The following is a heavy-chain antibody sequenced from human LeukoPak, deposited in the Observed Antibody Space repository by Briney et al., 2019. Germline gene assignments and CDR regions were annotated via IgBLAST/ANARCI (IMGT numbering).Heavy chain of an antibody. D-gene: IGHD4-17*01. CDR3: ARGATVPSRRYFDY. Sequence: SVKVSCKASGDTFSSYAISWVRQAPGQGLEWMGGIIPIFGTANYAQKFQGRVTITADKSTSTAYMELSSLRSEDTAVYYCARGATVPSRRYFDYWGQGTLVTVSS. CDR2: IIPIFGTA. V-gene: IGHV1-69*06. CDR1: GDTFSSYA. J-gene: IGHJ4*02.